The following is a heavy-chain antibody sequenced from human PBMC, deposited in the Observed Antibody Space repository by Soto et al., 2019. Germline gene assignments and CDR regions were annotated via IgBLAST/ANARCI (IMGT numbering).Heavy chain of an antibody. Sequence: QLQLQESGPGLVKPSETLSLTCTVSGGSISSSSYYWGWIRQPPGKGLEWIGSIYYSGSTYYNPALTSGVTISVDTSKNQFSLKLCSVTAADTAVYYCACIFSGGYGYGFYYYGMDVWGQGTTVTVSS. V-gene: IGHV4-39*01. CDR2: IYYSGST. D-gene: IGHD5-18*01. J-gene: IGHJ6*02. CDR1: GGSISSSSYY. CDR3: ACIFSGGYGYGFYYYGMDV.